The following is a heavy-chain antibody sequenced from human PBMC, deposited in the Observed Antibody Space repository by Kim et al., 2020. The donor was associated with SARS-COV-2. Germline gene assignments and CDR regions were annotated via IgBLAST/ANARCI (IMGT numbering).Heavy chain of an antibody. D-gene: IGHD1-1*01. Sequence: SETLSLTCTVSGGPISTYYWSWIRQPPGKGLEWIGYLYYSGSTNYNPSLKSRVTMSVDTSKHQFSLKLSSVTAADTAVYYCARHMEFTDDLRPLDYWCQG. J-gene: IGHJ4*02. CDR3: ARHMEFTDDLRPLDY. V-gene: IGHV4-59*08. CDR1: GGPISTYY. CDR2: LYYSGST.